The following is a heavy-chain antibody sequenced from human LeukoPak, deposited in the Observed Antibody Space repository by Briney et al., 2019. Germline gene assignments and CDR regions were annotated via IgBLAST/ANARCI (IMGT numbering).Heavy chain of an antibody. J-gene: IGHJ4*02. CDR2: IRSKVYGGTP. V-gene: IGHV3-49*04. CDR3: TRDQTPYY. Sequence: GGSLRLSCAASGFTLSTYTMNWVRQAPGKGLEWVGFIRSKVYGGTPEYAASVKGRFTISRDDSKGIAYLQMNSLKTEDTAVYYCTRDQTPYYWGQGTLVTVSS. CDR1: GFTLSTYT.